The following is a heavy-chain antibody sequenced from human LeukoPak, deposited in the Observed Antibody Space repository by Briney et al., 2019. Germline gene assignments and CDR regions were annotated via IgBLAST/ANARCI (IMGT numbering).Heavy chain of an antibody. J-gene: IGHJ4*02. CDR3: ARDRAGRFDY. V-gene: IGHV4-59*01. CDR2: IYCSGST. CDR1: GGSISSYY. Sequence: SETLSLTCTVSGGSISSYYWSWIRQPPGKGLEWIGYIYCSGSTNYNPSLKSRVTISVDTSKNQFSLKLSSVTAADTAVYYCARDRAGRFDYWGQGTLVSVSS. D-gene: IGHD6-19*01.